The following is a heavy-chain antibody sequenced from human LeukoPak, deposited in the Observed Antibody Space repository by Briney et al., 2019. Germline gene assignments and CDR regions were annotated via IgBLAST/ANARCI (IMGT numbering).Heavy chain of an antibody. V-gene: IGHV1-18*01. CDR2: ISGNNGNT. Sequence: ASVKVSCKASGYTFISYGISWVRQAPGQGLEWMGWISGNNGNTYNSQTVQGRVTMTTDTSTSTVYMELRSLRSDDTAVYYCARDRVCSGGSCYSQGYYYYGMDAWGQGTTVTVSS. D-gene: IGHD2-15*01. CDR3: ARDRVCSGGSCYSQGYYYYGMDA. J-gene: IGHJ6*02. CDR1: GYTFISYG.